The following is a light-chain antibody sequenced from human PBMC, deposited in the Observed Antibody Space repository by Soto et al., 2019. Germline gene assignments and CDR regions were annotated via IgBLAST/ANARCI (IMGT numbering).Light chain of an antibody. V-gene: IGKV3-15*01. Sequence: EIVMTQSPATLSVSPGERATLSCRASQSVANDLAWYQHKPGQAPRLPTHGAYTRATGIQARFSGVGSGTEFTLTIRSLQSEDFAVYYCKQYNKWPQTFGQGTRLEIK. J-gene: IGKJ5*01. CDR2: GAY. CDR1: QSVAND. CDR3: KQYNKWPQT.